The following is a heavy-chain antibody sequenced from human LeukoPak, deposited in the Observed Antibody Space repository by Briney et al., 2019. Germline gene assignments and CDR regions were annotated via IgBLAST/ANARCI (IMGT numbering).Heavy chain of an antibody. V-gene: IGHV4-30-2*01. CDR1: GGSISSGGYS. Sequence: SETLSLTCAASGGSISSGGYSWSWIRQPPGKGLEWIGYIYHSGSTYYNPSLKSRVTISVDRSKNQFSLKLSSVTAADTAVYYCARVRGSREFDYWGQGTLVTVSS. J-gene: IGHJ4*02. D-gene: IGHD1-26*01. CDR2: IYHSGST. CDR3: ARVRGSREFDY.